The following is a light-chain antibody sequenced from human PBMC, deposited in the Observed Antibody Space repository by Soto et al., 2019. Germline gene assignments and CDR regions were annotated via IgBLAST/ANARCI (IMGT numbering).Light chain of an antibody. CDR2: DDS. V-gene: IGLV3-21*02. CDR3: QVWDSGSDL. J-gene: IGLJ2*01. CDR1: NIGYKT. Sequence: SYELTQPPSVSVAPGQTATFICGGENIGYKTVHWYQQRPGQAPVLVVYDDSDRPSGIPERFSGSNSGNTATLTINSVEAGDEADYYCQVWDSGSDLFGGGTKLTVL.